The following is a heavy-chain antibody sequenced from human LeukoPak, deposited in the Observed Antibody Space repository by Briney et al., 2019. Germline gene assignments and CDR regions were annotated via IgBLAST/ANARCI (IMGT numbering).Heavy chain of an antibody. D-gene: IGHD3-10*01. CDR2: IYNTGST. Sequence: SETLSLTCAVSGGSISSSNWWSWVRQPPGKGLEWIGYIYNTGSTNYNPSLKSRVTISVDTSKNQFSLKLSSVTAADTAVYYCAREEATMVRGGNWFDLWGQGTLVTVSS. J-gene: IGHJ5*02. CDR1: GGSISSSNW. V-gene: IGHV4-4*02. CDR3: AREEATMVRGGNWFDL.